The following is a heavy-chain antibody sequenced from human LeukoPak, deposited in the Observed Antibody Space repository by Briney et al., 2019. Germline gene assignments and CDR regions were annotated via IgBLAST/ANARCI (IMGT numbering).Heavy chain of an antibody. D-gene: IGHD1-7*01. CDR1: GDSISSYY. V-gene: IGHV4-59*01. Sequence: NPSETLSLTCTVSGDSISSYYWSWIRQPPGKGLEWIGYIYYSGSTNYNPSLKSRVTISVDTSKNQFSLKLSSVTAADTAVYYCVRTNWNYDDGHFDYWGQGTLVTVSS. J-gene: IGHJ4*02. CDR2: IYYSGST. CDR3: VRTNWNYDDGHFDY.